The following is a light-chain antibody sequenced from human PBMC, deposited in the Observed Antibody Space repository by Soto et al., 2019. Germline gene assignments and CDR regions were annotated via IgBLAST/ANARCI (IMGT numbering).Light chain of an antibody. Sequence: QSELTQPPSASASLGASVTLTCTLSSGYTNYKVDWYQQRPGKGPRFVMRVGTGGIVGSKGDGIPDRFSVLGSGLHRYLTIKNIQEEDESDYHCGADHGSGSNFVVVFGGGTKLTVL. CDR2: VGTGGIVG. CDR3: GADHGSGSNFVVV. J-gene: IGLJ2*01. CDR1: SGYTNYK. V-gene: IGLV9-49*01.